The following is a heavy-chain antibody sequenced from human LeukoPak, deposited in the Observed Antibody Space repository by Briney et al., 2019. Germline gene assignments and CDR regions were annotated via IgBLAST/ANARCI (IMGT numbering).Heavy chain of an antibody. D-gene: IGHD1-14*01. CDR2: MYYSGDS. V-gene: IGHV4-59*01. CDR1: GVPITDYY. Sequence: TSETLSLTCNISGVPITDYYWSWIRLAPRRGLEWIGYMYYSGDSNSNPSLEGRVTMSADTSTNQFSLRLTSVTAADTAIYYCARELPSTGNWFDPWGQGILVTVSS. CDR3: ARELPSTGNWFDP. J-gene: IGHJ5*02.